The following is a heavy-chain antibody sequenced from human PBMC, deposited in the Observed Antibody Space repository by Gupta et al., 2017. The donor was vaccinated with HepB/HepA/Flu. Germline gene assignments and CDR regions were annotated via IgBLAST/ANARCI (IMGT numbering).Heavy chain of an antibody. CDR3: ARGPYGGNSNFDY. J-gene: IGHJ4*02. CDR1: GDSISSSY. V-gene: IGHV4-4*07. D-gene: IGHD4-23*01. CDR2: IFVSGST. Sequence: GKPSETLSLTCSVSGDSISSSYWSWIRQPAGKGLEWIGRIFVSGSTNYNPFLKSRVTMSVDASKNHFSLKLTSVTAADTAIYYCARGPYGGNSNFDYWGQGILVTVSS.